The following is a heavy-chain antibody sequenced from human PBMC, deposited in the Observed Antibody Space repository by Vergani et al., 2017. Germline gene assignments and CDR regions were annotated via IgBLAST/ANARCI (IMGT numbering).Heavy chain of an antibody. V-gene: IGHV5-10-1*03. CDR2: IDPSDSYT. D-gene: IGHD3-3*01. Sequence: EVQLVQSGAEVKKPGESLRISCKGSGYSFTSYWISWVRQMPGKGLEWMGRIDPSDSYTNYSPPFQGHVTISADKSISTAYLQWSSLKASDTAMYYCARHSVITIFGVVIIGQDWFDPWGQGTLVTVSS. J-gene: IGHJ5*02. CDR3: ARHSVITIFGVVIIGQDWFDP. CDR1: GYSFTSYW.